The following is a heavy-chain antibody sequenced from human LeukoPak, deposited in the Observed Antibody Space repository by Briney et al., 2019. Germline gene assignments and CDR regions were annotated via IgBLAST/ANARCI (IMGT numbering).Heavy chain of an antibody. Sequence: WASVKVSCKTSGYTFTNYGISWVRQAPGQGLEWMGWINTNTGNPTYAQGFTGRFVFSLDTSVSTAYLQISSLKAEDTAVYYCARGGYCSSTSCYSNWFDPWGQGTLVTVSS. CDR3: ARGGYCSSTSCYSNWFDP. J-gene: IGHJ5*02. CDR1: GYTFTNYG. CDR2: INTNTGNP. D-gene: IGHD2-2*01. V-gene: IGHV7-4-1*02.